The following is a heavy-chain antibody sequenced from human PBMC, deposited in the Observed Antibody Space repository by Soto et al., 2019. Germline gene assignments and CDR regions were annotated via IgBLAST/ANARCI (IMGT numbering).Heavy chain of an antibody. J-gene: IGHJ4*02. D-gene: IGHD2-2*01. Sequence: PSETLSLTCSFSGDSVTSHYLTWIRQSPEKGLEWIGYMHYTGFSHYNPSLKSRLTISVDKSKNQFSLQLTSVTVADTAVYYCARGYCSSPSCYAGKRYSGQATLVTVSS. CDR3: ARGYCSSPSCYAGKRY. CDR2: MHYTGFS. V-gene: IGHV4-59*02. CDR1: GDSVTSHY.